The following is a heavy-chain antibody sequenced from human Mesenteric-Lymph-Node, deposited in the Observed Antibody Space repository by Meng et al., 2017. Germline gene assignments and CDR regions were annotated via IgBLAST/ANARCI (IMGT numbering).Heavy chain of an antibody. V-gene: IGHV3-7*01. J-gene: IGHJ4*02. CDR2: IKPDGGEE. Sequence: VQRVECWGGLGQVGGALGLSCAAIGFDFRSYWMGWVRQVPGKGLEWVANIKPDGGEEYYLDSVRGRFTISRDNAKNSLYLQMNSLRAEDTAVYYCTKDGSGWSAYWGQGTLVTVSS. CDR3: TKDGSGWSAY. D-gene: IGHD6-19*01. CDR1: GFDFRSYW.